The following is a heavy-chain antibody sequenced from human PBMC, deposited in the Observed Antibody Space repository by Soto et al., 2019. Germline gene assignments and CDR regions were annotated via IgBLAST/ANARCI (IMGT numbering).Heavy chain of an antibody. CDR2: IYYSGST. Sequence: PSETLSLTCTVSGGSISSGGYYWSWIRQHPGKGLEWIGYIYYSGSTYYNPSLKSRVTISVDTSKNQFSLKLSSVTAADTAVYYCARWSDYGENFDYWGQGTLVTVSS. V-gene: IGHV4-31*03. D-gene: IGHD4-17*01. CDR3: ARWSDYGENFDY. CDR1: GGSISSGGYY. J-gene: IGHJ4*02.